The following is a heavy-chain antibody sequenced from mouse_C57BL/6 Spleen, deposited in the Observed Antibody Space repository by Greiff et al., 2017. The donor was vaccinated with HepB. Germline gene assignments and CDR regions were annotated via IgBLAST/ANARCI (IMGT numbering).Heavy chain of an antibody. J-gene: IGHJ2*01. Sequence: DVMLVESGGGLVKPGGSLKLSCAASGFTFSSYAMSWVRQTPEKRLEWVATISDGGSYTYYPDNVKGRFTIARDNAKNNLYLQMSHLKSEDTAMYYCARDGYYGHYFDYWGQGTTLTVSS. CDR2: ISDGGSYT. CDR1: GFTFSSYA. CDR3: ARDGYYGHYFDY. D-gene: IGHD1-1*01. V-gene: IGHV5-4*01.